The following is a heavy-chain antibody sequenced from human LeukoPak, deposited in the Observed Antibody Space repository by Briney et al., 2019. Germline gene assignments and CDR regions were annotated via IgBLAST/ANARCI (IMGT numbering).Heavy chain of an antibody. V-gene: IGHV3-21*04. Sequence: GGSLRLSCAASGFTFSSYSMSWVRQAPGKGLEWVSSISSSSTYRYYAASVKGRFTISRDNSKNTLYLQMNSLRAEDTAAYYCARFTGVPAGTYYYHYIDVWGKGTTVTVSS. CDR1: GFTFSSYS. CDR2: ISSSSTYR. CDR3: ARFTGVPAGTYYYHYIDV. J-gene: IGHJ6*03. D-gene: IGHD2-2*01.